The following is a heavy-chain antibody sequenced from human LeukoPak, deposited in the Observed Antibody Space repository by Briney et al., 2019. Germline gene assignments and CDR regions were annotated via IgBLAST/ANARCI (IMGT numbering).Heavy chain of an antibody. D-gene: IGHD3-3*01. CDR1: GYTFTSYD. Sequence: ASVKVSCKASGYTFTSYDINWVRQATGQGLEWMGWMNPNSGNTGYAQKFQGRVTITRNTSISTAYMELSSLRSEDTAVYYCARGRTAPHYDFWSGPWDAFDIWGQGTMVTVSS. CDR2: MNPNSGNT. V-gene: IGHV1-8*03. CDR3: ARGRTAPHYDFWSGPWDAFDI. J-gene: IGHJ3*02.